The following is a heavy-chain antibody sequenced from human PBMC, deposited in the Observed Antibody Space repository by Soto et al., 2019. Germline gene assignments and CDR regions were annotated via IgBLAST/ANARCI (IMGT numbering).Heavy chain of an antibody. CDR3: ARTPIFGVVTEAMDV. Sequence: PSETLSLTCTVSGGSISSGGYYWSWIRQHPGKGLEWIGYIYYSGSTYYNPSLKSRVTISVDTSKNQSSLKLSSVTAADTAVYYCARTPIFGVVTEAMDVWGQGTTVTVSS. D-gene: IGHD3-3*01. CDR1: GGSISSGGYY. CDR2: IYYSGST. V-gene: IGHV4-31*03. J-gene: IGHJ6*02.